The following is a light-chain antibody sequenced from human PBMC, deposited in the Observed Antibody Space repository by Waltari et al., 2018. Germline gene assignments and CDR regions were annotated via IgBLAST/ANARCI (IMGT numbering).Light chain of an antibody. CDR1: QTVSRSG. CDR2: GAS. CDR3: QQFGSSVLYT. Sequence: EVVLTQSPGTLSLSPGERDTLSCRASQTVSRSGIAWYLQKPGQAPRLLIDGASGRATDTPDRFSGSGSGTDFSRTISRVEPEDFAVYYCQQFGSSVLYTFGQGTKLEIK. V-gene: IGKV3-20*01. J-gene: IGKJ2*01.